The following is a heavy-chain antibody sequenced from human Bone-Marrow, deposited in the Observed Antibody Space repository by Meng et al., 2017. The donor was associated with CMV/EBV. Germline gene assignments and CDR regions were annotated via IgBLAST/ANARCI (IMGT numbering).Heavy chain of an antibody. Sequence: ASVKVSCKASGYTFTSYGISWVRQAPGQGLEWMGWINSNNGDTKYVQKLQGRVTMTTEPSTSTAYMELRSLRSDDTAVYYCARALKTATYYYDSSGYYYGYCGQGTLVTVSS. CDR3: ARALKTATYYYDSSGYYYGY. CDR2: INSNNGDT. CDR1: GYTFTSYG. J-gene: IGHJ4*02. V-gene: IGHV1-18*01. D-gene: IGHD3-22*01.